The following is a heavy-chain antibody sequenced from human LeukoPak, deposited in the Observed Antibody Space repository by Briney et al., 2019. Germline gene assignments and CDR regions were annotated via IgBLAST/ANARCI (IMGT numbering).Heavy chain of an antibody. CDR2: IYPGDSDT. CDR1: GYSFTSYW. D-gene: IGHD5-24*01. J-gene: IGHJ4*02. Sequence: GESLKISCKGSGYSFTSYWIGCVRQIPRKALESMPIIYPGDSDTRYSPSFQGQVTISADKSISTAYLQWSSLKASDTAMYYCARPATLATITGFDYWGQGTLVTVSS. V-gene: IGHV5-51*01. CDR3: ARPATLATITGFDY.